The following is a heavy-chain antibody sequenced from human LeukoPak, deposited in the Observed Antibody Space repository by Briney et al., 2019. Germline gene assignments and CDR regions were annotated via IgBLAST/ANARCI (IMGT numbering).Heavy chain of an antibody. Sequence: SETLSLTCAVYGGSFSGYYWSWIRQPPGKGLEWIGEINHSGSTNYNPSLKSRVTISVDTSKNQFSLKLSSVTAADTAVYYCARGQGTGSGILGSYYYYYYGMDVWGQGTTVTVSS. CDR2: INHSGST. CDR3: ARGQGTGSGILGSYYYYYYGMDV. J-gene: IGHJ6*02. V-gene: IGHV4-34*01. CDR1: GGSFSGYY. D-gene: IGHD3-10*01.